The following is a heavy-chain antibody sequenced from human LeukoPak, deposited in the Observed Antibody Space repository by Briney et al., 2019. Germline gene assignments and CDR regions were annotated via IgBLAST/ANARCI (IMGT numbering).Heavy chain of an antibody. CDR2: IGSNGEST. CDR3: ARGNVVGATRPFDY. V-gene: IGHV3-64*01. D-gene: IGHD1-26*01. CDR1: GSTFSNYA. J-gene: IGHJ4*02. Sequence: GGSLRLSCAGSGSTFSNYAMYWVRQAPGKGLENVAGIGSNGESTYYANSVKGRFTISRDNSKNTLFLQMGSLRAEDMAVYYCARGNVVGATRPFDYWGQGTLVTVSS.